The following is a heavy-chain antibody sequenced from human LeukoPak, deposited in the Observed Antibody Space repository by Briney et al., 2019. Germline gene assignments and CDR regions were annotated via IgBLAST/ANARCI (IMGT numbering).Heavy chain of an antibody. CDR3: ARVSDAVAGSGFDY. V-gene: IGHV1-2*02. D-gene: IGHD6-19*01. J-gene: IGHJ4*02. CDR1: GYTFTGYY. CDR2: INPNSGGT. Sequence: ASVKVSCKASGYTFTGYYMHWVRRAPGQGLEWMGWINPNSGGTNYAQKFQGRVTMTRDTSISTAYMELSRLRSDDTAVYYCARVSDAVAGSGFDYWGQGTLVTVSS.